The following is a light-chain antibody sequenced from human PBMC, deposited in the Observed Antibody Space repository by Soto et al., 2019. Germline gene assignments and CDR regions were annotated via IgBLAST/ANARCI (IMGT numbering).Light chain of an antibody. Sequence: DIQVTQSPSTLSASVGDRVTITCRASQSLSSWLAWYQQKPGKAPKLLIYDASSLESGVPSRFSGSGSGTEFTLTISSLQPDDFATYYCQQYNSYSGTFGQGTKVDIK. V-gene: IGKV1-5*01. J-gene: IGKJ1*01. CDR1: QSLSSW. CDR2: DAS. CDR3: QQYNSYSGT.